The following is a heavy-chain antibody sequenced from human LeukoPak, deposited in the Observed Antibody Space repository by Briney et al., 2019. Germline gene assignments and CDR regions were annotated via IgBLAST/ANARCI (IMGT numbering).Heavy chain of an antibody. Sequence: PGRSLRLSCAASGFTFSSYGMHWVRQAPGKGLEWVAVISCDGSNKYYADSVKGRFTISRDNSKNTLYLQMNSLRAEDTAVYYCAKDRIAAAGTGEGFDYWGQGTLVTVSS. CDR3: AKDRIAAAGTGEGFDY. V-gene: IGHV3-30*18. CDR1: GFTFSSYG. D-gene: IGHD6-13*01. CDR2: ISCDGSNK. J-gene: IGHJ4*02.